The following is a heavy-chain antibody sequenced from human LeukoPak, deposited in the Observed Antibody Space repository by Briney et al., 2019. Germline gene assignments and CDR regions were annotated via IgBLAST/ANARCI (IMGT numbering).Heavy chain of an antibody. CDR1: GGTFISYA. Sequence: SVKVSCKASGGTFISYAISWVRQAPGQGLEWMGGIIPIFGTANYAQKFQGRVTITADESTSTAYMELSSLRSEDTAVYYCARDGRYYYDSSGYPESYYFDYWGQGTLVTVSS. D-gene: IGHD3-22*01. CDR2: IIPIFGTA. V-gene: IGHV1-69*13. CDR3: ARDGRYYYDSSGYPESYYFDY. J-gene: IGHJ4*02.